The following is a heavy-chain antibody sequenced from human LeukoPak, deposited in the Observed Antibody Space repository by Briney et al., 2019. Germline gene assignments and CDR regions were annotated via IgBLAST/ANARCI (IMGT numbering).Heavy chain of an antibody. Sequence: SETLSLTCTVSGGSSSSRSYYWGWIRQPPVKGLEWIGSINYSGSTYYNPSLKSRVTISVDTSKNQFSLKLSSVTAADTAVYYCARRPVLRFLEWLLSGFDYWGQGTLVTVSS. J-gene: IGHJ4*02. CDR1: GGSSSSRSYY. V-gene: IGHV4-39*01. CDR3: ARRPVLRFLEWLLSGFDY. D-gene: IGHD3-3*01. CDR2: INYSGST.